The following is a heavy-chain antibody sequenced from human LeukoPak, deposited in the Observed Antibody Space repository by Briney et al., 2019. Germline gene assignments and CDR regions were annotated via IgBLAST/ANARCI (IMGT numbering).Heavy chain of an antibody. CDR3: ARGYSSGWYGRGSYYYYGMDV. CDR2: INHSGST. J-gene: IGHJ6*02. D-gene: IGHD6-19*01. Sequence: SETLSLTCAVYGGSFSGYYWSWIRQPPGKGLEWIGEINHSGSTNYNPSLKSRVTIPVDTSKNQFSLKLSSVTAADTAVYYCARGYSSGWYGRGSYYYYGMDVWGQGTTVTVSS. CDR1: GGSFSGYY. V-gene: IGHV4-34*01.